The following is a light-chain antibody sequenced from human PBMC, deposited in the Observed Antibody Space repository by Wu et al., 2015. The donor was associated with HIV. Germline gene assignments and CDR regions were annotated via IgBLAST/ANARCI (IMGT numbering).Light chain of an antibody. CDR1: QSVSSN. Sequence: EIVMTQSPATLSVSPGERVTLSCRASQSVSSNLAWHQQKPGQAPRLLISGASTRATGTPARFSGSGSGTEFTLTISSMWSEDFAVYYCQQYNNWPGYTFGQGPSWRSN. CDR3: QQYNNWPGYT. CDR2: GAS. V-gene: IGKV3-15*01. J-gene: IGKJ2*01.